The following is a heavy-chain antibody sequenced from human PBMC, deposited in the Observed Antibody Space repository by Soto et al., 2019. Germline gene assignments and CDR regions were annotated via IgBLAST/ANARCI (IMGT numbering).Heavy chain of an antibody. Sequence: QVQLMQSGADVKIPGSSVKVSCKASGGTFSGHAINWVRQAPGQGLEWMGAIIPLFDTTNYAESFQDRVTITADESSTTAYLDLSNLTSDDSAVYYCARGSLHPISGEGMDVWGQGTTVTVSS. J-gene: IGHJ6*02. V-gene: IGHV1-69*01. CDR2: IIPLFDTT. CDR1: GGTFSGHA. D-gene: IGHD1-20*01. CDR3: ARGSLHPISGEGMDV.